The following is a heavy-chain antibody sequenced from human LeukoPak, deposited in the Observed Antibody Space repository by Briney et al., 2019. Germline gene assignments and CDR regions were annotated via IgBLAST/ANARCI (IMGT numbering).Heavy chain of an antibody. J-gene: IGHJ6*03. D-gene: IGHD3-3*01. CDR2: ISSSGSTI. CDR3: AREAVLRFFEWSTYYYYYYMDV. CDR1: GFTFSDYY. Sequence: AGGSLRLSCAASGFTFSDYYMSWIRQAPGKGLEWVSYISSSGSTIYYADSVKGRFTISRDNAKNSLYLQMNSLRAEDTAVYYCAREAVLRFFEWSTYYYYYYMDVWGKGTTVTISS. V-gene: IGHV3-11*04.